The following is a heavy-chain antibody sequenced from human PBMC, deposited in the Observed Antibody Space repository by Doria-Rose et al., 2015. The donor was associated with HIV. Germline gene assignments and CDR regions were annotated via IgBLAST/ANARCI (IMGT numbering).Heavy chain of an antibody. D-gene: IGHD6-13*01. CDR3: ARIKSSRWYHKYYFDF. Sequence: QITLKESGPVLVKPTETLTLTCTVSGVSLSSPGMGVSWIRQPPGKALEWLANIFSDDERSYKTSPKSRLTISRVTSKSQVVLTMTDTDPVDTATYYCARIKSSRWYHKYYFDFWGQGTLVIVSA. CDR1: GVSLSSPGMG. J-gene: IGHJ4*02. V-gene: IGHV2-26*01. CDR2: IFSDDER.